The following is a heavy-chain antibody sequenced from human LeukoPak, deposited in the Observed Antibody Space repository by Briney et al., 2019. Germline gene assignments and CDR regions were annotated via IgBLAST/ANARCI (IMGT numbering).Heavy chain of an antibody. CDR1: GYTFTSYY. J-gene: IGHJ3*02. CDR3: ASLVMYYYDSIGVGAFDI. CDR2: ISAYNGNT. D-gene: IGHD3-22*01. Sequence: ASVKVSCKASGYTFTSYYMHWVRQAPGQGLEWMGWISAYNGNTNYAQKLQGRVTMTTDTSTSTAYMELRSLRSDDTAVYYCASLVMYYYDSIGVGAFDIWGQGTMVTVSS. V-gene: IGHV1-18*04.